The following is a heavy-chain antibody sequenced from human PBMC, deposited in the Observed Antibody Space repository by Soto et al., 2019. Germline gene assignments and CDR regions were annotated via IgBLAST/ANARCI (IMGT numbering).Heavy chain of an antibody. CDR3: ARASRDIVVVVAATQGGTTFDY. V-gene: IGHV4-34*01. J-gene: IGHJ4*02. CDR2: INHSGST. D-gene: IGHD2-15*01. Sequence: QVQPQQWGAGLLKPSETLSLTCAVYGGSFSGYYWSWIRQPPGKGLEWIGEINHSGSTNYNPSLKSRVTISVDTSKNQFSLKLSSVTAADTAVYYCARASRDIVVVVAATQGGTTFDYWGQGTLVTVSS. CDR1: GGSFSGYY.